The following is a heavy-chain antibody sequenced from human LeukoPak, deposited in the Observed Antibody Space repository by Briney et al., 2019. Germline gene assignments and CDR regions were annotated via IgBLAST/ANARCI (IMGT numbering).Heavy chain of an antibody. CDR2: ISTDGSST. J-gene: IGHJ2*01. CDR3: ARDVRWYCSSTSCRYFDP. D-gene: IGHD2-2*01. CDR1: GFTFSSHW. V-gene: IGHV3-74*01. Sequence: GGSLRLSCAASGFTFSSHWMHWVRQAPGKGLFWVSRISTDGSSTDYADSVKGRFTMSRDNAKNTLYLQMNSLRAEDTAVYYCARDVRWYCSSTSCRYFDPWGRGTLVTVSS.